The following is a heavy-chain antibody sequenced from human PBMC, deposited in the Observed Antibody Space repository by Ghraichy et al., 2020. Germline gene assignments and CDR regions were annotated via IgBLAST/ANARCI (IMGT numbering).Heavy chain of an antibody. CDR3: AGDVSLPCSVCYTVFDY. V-gene: IGHV1-18*01. CDR1: GYTFTKYG. J-gene: IGHJ4*02. D-gene: IGHD2-2*02. Sequence: ASVKVSCRASGYTFTKYGISWVRQAPGQGLEWMGWIDSDNGNTNYAQKFQGRVTMTTDTSTSTAYMGLRSLRSDDTAVYYCAGDVSLPCSVCYTVFDYWGQGTLVTVSS. CDR2: IDSDNGNT.